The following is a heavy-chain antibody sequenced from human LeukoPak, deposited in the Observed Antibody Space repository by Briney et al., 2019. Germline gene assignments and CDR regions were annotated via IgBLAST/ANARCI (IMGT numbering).Heavy chain of an antibody. CDR1: DYTFTNYG. CDR2: ISAYNGNT. J-gene: IGHJ4*02. V-gene: IGHV1-18*01. CDR3: ARLWQQLVQTGMDV. D-gene: IGHD6-13*01. Sequence: ASVKVSCKASDYTFTNYGISWVRQAPGQGLEWMGWISAYNGNTNYIQKLQGRLTMTTDTSTSTAYMELRSLRSDDTAVYYCARLWQQLVQTGMDVWGQGTLVTVSS.